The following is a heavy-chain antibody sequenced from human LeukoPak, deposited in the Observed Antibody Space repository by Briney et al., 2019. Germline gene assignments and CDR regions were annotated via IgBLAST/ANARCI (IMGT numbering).Heavy chain of an antibody. J-gene: IGHJ6*04. CDR3: ARGWGQENGYHVGMDV. V-gene: IGHV4-61*02. CDR2: IYTSGST. D-gene: IGHD1-14*01. Sequence: PSETLSLTCTVSGGSISSGSYYWSWIRQPAGKGLEWIGRIYTSGSTNYNPSLKSRVTISVDTSKNQFSLKLSSVTAADTAVYYCARGWGQENGYHVGMDVWGKGTTVTVSS. CDR1: GGSISSGSYY.